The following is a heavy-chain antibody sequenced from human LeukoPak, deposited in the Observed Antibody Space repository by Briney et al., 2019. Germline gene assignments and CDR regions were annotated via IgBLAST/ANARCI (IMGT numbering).Heavy chain of an antibody. Sequence: ASVKVSCKASGYTFTSYGISWVRQAPGQGLEWMGWISAYNGNTNYAQKLQGRVTMTTDTSTSTAYMELRSLRSDDTAVYYCARLVKPRWFGPGANWFDPWGQGTLVTVSS. D-gene: IGHD3-10*01. CDR3: ARLVKPRWFGPGANWFDP. V-gene: IGHV1-18*01. CDR2: ISAYNGNT. J-gene: IGHJ5*02. CDR1: GYTFTSYG.